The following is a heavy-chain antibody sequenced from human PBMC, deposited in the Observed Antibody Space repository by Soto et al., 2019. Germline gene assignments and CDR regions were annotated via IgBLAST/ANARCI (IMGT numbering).Heavy chain of an antibody. Sequence: QLQLQESGSGLVKPSQTLSLTCAVSGGSISRCGYSWSWIRQPPVKGLEWIGYIYHRGSTYYNPSLKSRVTISVDRSTNQFSLEVSSVTAADTAVYDCARVPSPWGQGTLVTVSS. J-gene: IGHJ5*02. CDR3: ARVPSP. CDR2: IYHRGST. V-gene: IGHV4-30-2*01. CDR1: GGSISRCGYS.